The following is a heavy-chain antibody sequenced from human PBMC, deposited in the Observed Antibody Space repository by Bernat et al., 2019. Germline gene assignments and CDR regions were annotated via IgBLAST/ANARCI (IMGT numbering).Heavy chain of an antibody. V-gene: IGHV1-46*01. D-gene: IGHD4-4*01. CDR2: INPAGGGP. CDR1: GYTCTSYY. Sequence: QVQLLQSGAEVKKPGASVRVSCKASGYTCTSYYMHWVRQAPGQGLEWRGVINPAGGGPTYSQKFQDRVTVTSNTSTRTVDMELRSHRSEDTAVYYCAKGLASYSHYDYWGQGTLVTVSS. CDR3: AKGLASYSHYDY. J-gene: IGHJ4*02.